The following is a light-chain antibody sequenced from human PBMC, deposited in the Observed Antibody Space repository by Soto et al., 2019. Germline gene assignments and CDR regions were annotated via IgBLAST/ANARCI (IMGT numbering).Light chain of an antibody. CDR3: TAWDNSLSGLYV. CDR2: SNN. Sequence: QSVLTQPPSASGTPGQRVTISCSGSSSNIGSYTVNWYQQLPGTAPKLLIYSNNKRPSGVPDRFSGSKSGTSASLAISGLQSDDEADYYCTAWDNSLSGLYVFGTGTKVTVL. CDR1: SSNIGSYT. J-gene: IGLJ1*01. V-gene: IGLV1-44*01.